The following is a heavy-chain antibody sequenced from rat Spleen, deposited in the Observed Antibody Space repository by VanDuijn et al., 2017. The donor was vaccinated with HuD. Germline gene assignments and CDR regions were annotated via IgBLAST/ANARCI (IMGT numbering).Heavy chain of an antibody. D-gene: IGHD5-1*01. V-gene: IGHV5-20*01. J-gene: IGHJ2*01. Sequence: EVQLVESGGGLVQPGRSLKLSCAASGFTFSNYYMAWVRQAPTKGLEWVASITNSGGSTYYRDSVKGRFTISRDNAKSSLYLQMDSLRSEDTATYYCTTDRLGADYFDYWGQGVMVTVSS. CDR1: GFTFSNYY. CDR2: ITNSGGST. CDR3: TTDRLGADYFDY.